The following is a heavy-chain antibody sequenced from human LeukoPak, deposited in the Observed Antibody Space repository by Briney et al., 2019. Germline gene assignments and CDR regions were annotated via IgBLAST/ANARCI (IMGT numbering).Heavy chain of an antibody. CDR1: GFPLSNAR. V-gene: IGHV3-23*01. Sequence: GGSLRLSCAASGFPLSNARMPWVRRAPGKGRECVSGISDSGGSTYYADSVKGRFTISRDNSKNTRYLQVNSLRAEDTAVYYCAKEGVYYYYYMDVWGEGTTVTVSS. CDR3: AKEGVYYYYYMDV. J-gene: IGHJ6*03. CDR2: ISDSGGST.